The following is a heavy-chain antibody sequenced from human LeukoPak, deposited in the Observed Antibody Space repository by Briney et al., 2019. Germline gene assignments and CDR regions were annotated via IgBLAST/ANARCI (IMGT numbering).Heavy chain of an antibody. D-gene: IGHD5-12*01. CDR3: VREGGYDPFEN. CDR1: GFTFSSYW. CDR2: IDSDGSSR. V-gene: IGHV3-74*01. J-gene: IGHJ4*02. Sequence: GGSLRLSCAASGFTFSSYWMQWVRQAPGKGLVWVSRIDSDGSSRSYAGSVKGRFTISRDNAKNTLYLQMNSLRAEDTAVYYCVREGGYDPFENWGQGTLVTVSS.